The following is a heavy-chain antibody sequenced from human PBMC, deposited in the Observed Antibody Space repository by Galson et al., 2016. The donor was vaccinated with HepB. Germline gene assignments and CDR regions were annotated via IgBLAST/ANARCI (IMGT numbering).Heavy chain of an antibody. J-gene: IGHJ6*02. CDR1: EFTFSTYG. V-gene: IGHV3-33*01. CDR3: ARAPIEVDGMRHYYYGMDV. Sequence: SLRLSCAASEFTFSTYGMHWVRQAPGKGLEWVALIWHDGSNKYYADSVKGRFTISRDNPKNTLYLQMNSLRAEDTAVYYCARAPIEVDGMRHYYYGMDVWGQGTTVTVSS. CDR2: IWHDGSNK. D-gene: IGHD6-13*01.